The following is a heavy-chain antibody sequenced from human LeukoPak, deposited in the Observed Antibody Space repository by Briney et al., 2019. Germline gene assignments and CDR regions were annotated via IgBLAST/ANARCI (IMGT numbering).Heavy chain of an antibody. J-gene: IGHJ4*02. CDR2: ISSSSDYI. V-gene: IGHV3-21*01. CDR3: ARVDYSSGWYGFDY. D-gene: IGHD6-19*01. CDR1: GFTFSSYS. Sequence: AGSLKLSCAASGFTFSSYSMNWVRQAPANGLEWVSSISSSSDYIYYEDAVKVRFTISRDNAKNSLYLQMNGLRAEDTAVYYCARVDYSSGWYGFDYWGQGTLVTVSS.